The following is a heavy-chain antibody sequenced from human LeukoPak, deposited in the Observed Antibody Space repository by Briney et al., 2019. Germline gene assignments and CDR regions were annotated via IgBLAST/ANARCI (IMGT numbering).Heavy chain of an antibody. CDR1: GGTFSSYA. V-gene: IGHV1-69*05. J-gene: IGHJ5*02. D-gene: IGHD5/OR15-5a*01. CDR2: IIPNFGTA. Sequence: KVSCKASGGTFSSYAISWVRQAPGQGLEWMGGIIPNFGTANYAQKFQGRVTITTDESTSTAYMELSSLRSEDTAVYYCARYLRFPGYNWFDPWGQGTLVTVSS. CDR3: ARYLRFPGYNWFDP.